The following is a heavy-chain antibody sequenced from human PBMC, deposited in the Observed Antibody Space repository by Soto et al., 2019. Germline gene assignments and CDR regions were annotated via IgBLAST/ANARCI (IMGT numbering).Heavy chain of an antibody. CDR1: GGSISSSNW. J-gene: IGHJ5*02. CDR2: IYHSGST. D-gene: IGHD3-10*01. V-gene: IGHV4-4*03. Sequence: PETLSLTCAVSGGSISSSNWWSWVRQPPGKGLEWIGEIYHSGSTNYNPSLKSRVTISVDKSKNQFSLKLSSVTAADTAVYYCASDSKVRGVILSKWFDHWGQGTLVTVSS. CDR3: ASDSKVRGVILSKWFDH.